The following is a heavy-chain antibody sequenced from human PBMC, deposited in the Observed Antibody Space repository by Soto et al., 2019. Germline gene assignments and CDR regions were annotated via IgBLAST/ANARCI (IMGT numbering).Heavy chain of an antibody. CDR2: TYHSGST. V-gene: IGHV4-4*02. Sequence: QVQLQESGPGLVKPSGTLSLTCAVSGGSISRSNCWSWVRQPPGKGLEWIGETYHSGSTNYNPSRKSRGTISVDKSKNQCSRKRSSVTAADTAEEYCARDNPEWGRAARFCDDWGQGTLVTVSS. J-gene: IGHJ4*02. CDR3: ARDNPEWGRAARFCDD. CDR1: GGSISRSNC. D-gene: IGHD6-25*01.